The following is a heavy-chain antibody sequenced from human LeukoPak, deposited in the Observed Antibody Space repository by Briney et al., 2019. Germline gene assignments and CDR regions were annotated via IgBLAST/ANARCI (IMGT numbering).Heavy chain of an antibody. J-gene: IGHJ4*02. D-gene: IGHD2-2*01. CDR3: ARGSTSDWPFDY. Sequence: ASVTVSCTASGYTFTSYAMHWVRQAPGQRLEWMGWINAGNGDTKYSQKFQGRVTITRDTSASIVYMELSSLISEDTALYSCARGSTSDWPFDYWGQGTRVTVSS. CDR2: INAGNGDT. V-gene: IGHV1-3*01. CDR1: GYTFTSYA.